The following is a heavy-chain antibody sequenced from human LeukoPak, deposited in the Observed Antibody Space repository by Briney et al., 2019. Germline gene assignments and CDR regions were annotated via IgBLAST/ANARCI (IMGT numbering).Heavy chain of an antibody. Sequence: SETLSLTCTVSGDSISSGDYYWSWIRQPAGKGLEWIGRISSSGSTNYNPSLKSRVTISVDTSKNQFPLKLSSVTAADTAVYFCASGPYSYDSSGAFDIWGQGTMVTVSS. CDR3: ASGPYSYDSSGAFDI. CDR2: ISSSGST. V-gene: IGHV4-61*02. CDR1: GDSISSGDYY. D-gene: IGHD3-22*01. J-gene: IGHJ3*02.